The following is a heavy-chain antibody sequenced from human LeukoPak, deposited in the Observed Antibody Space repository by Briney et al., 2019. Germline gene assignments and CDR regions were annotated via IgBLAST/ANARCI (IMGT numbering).Heavy chain of an antibody. D-gene: IGHD3-22*01. CDR3: ARLIHDSSGYHRYGLDV. V-gene: IGHV3-30-3*01. Sequence: GGSLRLSCAASGFTFNSYTIHWVRQAPGKGLEWVAVMSYDGSNKYYADSVKGRFTLSRDNSENTLYLQMNSLRAEDTAVYYCARLIHDSSGYHRYGLDVWGQGTTVTVSS. CDR2: MSYDGSNK. J-gene: IGHJ6*02. CDR1: GFTFNSYT.